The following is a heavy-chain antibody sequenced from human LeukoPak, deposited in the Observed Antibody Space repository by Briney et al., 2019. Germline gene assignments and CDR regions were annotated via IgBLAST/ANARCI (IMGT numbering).Heavy chain of an antibody. D-gene: IGHD3-10*01. CDR3: ATDGISWFGKSLQGYYSYGMDV. CDR2: FDPEDGET. J-gene: IGHJ6*02. V-gene: IGHV1-24*01. CDR1: GYTFTEFC. Sequence: ASVKVSCKGSGYTFTEFCMHWVRQAPGQGLEWMGGFDPEDGETNYAQKFQGRVTMTEDTSTDTAYMELSSLRSEDTAVYYCATDGISWFGKSLQGYYSYGMDVWGQGTTVTVSS.